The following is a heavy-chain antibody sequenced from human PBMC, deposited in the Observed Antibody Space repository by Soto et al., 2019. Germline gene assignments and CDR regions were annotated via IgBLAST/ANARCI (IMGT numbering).Heavy chain of an antibody. V-gene: IGHV1-18*04. Sequence: GASVKVSCKASGYTFTNYDISWIRQAPGQGLEWMGWISGKNGNTKYAQNFQDRVTMTTDPSTSTAYMELRSLRSDDTAIYYCARDREYYDLWSGYIRFDYWGQGTLVTVSS. CDR1: GYTFTNYD. D-gene: IGHD3-3*01. CDR3: ARDREYYDLWSGYIRFDY. CDR2: ISGKNGNT. J-gene: IGHJ4*02.